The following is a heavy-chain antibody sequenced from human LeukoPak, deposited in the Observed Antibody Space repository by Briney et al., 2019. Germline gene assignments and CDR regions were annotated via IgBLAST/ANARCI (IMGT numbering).Heavy chain of an antibody. CDR2: INHSGYT. J-gene: IGHJ2*01. V-gene: IGHV4-34*01. Sequence: KASETLSLTCAVYGESFSGYFWSWIRQPPGKGLEWIGEINHSGYTNYNPSLKSRVTISVDTSKEQFSLKLNSVTAADTAVYYCARIWPDLWGRGTLVTVSS. CDR1: GESFSGYF. D-gene: IGHD3-10*01. CDR3: ARIWPDL.